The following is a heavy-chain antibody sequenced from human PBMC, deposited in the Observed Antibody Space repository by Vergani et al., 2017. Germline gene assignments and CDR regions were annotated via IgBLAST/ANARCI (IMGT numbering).Heavy chain of an antibody. V-gene: IGHV3-48*03. CDR3: ARSGYCTNGVCFPYGMDV. J-gene: IGHJ6*02. CDR2: ISSSGSTI. CDR1: GFTFSSYE. D-gene: IGHD2-8*01. Sequence: EVQLLESGGGLVQPGGSLRLSCAASGFTFSSYEMNWVRQAPGKGLEWVSYISSSGSTIYYADSVKGRFTISRDNAKNSLYLQMNSLRAEDTAVYYCARSGYCTNGVCFPYGMDVWGQGTTVTVSS.